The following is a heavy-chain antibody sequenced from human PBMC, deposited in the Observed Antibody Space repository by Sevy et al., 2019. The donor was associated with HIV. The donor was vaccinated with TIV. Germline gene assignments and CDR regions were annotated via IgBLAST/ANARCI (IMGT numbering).Heavy chain of an antibody. CDR3: GKEGGGEGGDH. CDR2: IQYDGSNK. J-gene: IGHJ4*02. V-gene: IGHV3-30*02. D-gene: IGHD2-21*01. Sequence: GGSLRLSCAASGFSFSSYGMHWVRQAPGKGLEWMSYIQYDGSNKDYVDSVKGRFTISRDNSKNTLYLQMNSLRVEDTALFYCGKEGGGEGGDHWGQGTLVTVSS. CDR1: GFSFSSYG.